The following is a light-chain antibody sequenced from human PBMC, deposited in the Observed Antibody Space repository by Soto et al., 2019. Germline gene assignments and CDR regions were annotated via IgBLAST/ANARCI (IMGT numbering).Light chain of an antibody. CDR1: SSDVGGYNY. V-gene: IGLV2-14*01. CDR2: DVS. Sequence: QSALTQPASVSGSPGQSITISCTGTSSDVGGYNYVSWYQQHPSKAPKLMIYDVSTPPSGVSNLFSGSKSGNTASLTISGLQAEDEADYYCSSYTVITRHYVFGTRTKVTVL. J-gene: IGLJ1*01. CDR3: SSYTVITRHYV.